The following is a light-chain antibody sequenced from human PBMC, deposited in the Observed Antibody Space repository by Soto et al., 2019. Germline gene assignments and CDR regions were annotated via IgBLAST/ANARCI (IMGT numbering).Light chain of an antibody. CDR2: GVT. J-gene: IGLJ1*01. CDR1: SSDIGAYNY. V-gene: IGLV2-14*01. CDR3: FSHRSGDSHV. Sequence: QSEMTQPASVSGPPGQSITITCTGTSSDIGAYNYVSWYQQYPGKAPKLMIYGVTNRPSGVSNRFSGSKTGNTASLTISGLQAEDEADYYCFSHRSGDSHVFGTGTKVTVL.